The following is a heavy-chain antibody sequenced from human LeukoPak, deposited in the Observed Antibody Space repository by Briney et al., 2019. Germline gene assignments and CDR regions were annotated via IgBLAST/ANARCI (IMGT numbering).Heavy chain of an antibody. CDR1: GFTFSSYA. D-gene: IGHD3-22*01. CDR3: AKDSIPYYYDSSGYCPVDY. V-gene: IGHV3-23*01. J-gene: IGHJ4*02. CDR2: ISGSGGST. Sequence: PGGSLRLSCAASGFTFSSYAMSWVRQAPGKGLEWVSAISGSGGSTYYADSVKGRFTISRDNSKNTLYLQMNSLRAEDTAVYYCAKDSIPYYYDSSGYCPVDYWGQGTLVIVSS.